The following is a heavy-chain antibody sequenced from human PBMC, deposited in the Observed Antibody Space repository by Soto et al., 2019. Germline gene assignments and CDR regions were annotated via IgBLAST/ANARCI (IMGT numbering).Heavy chain of an antibody. V-gene: IGHV3-48*04. D-gene: IGHD6-13*01. Sequence: GGSLRLSCAASGFTFSSYSMNWVRQAPGKGLERVSYISSSSSTIYYADSVKGRFTISRDNAKNSLYLQMNSLRAEDTAVYYCARSRGQQYFQHWGQGTLVTVSS. CDR1: GFTFSSYS. J-gene: IGHJ1*01. CDR2: ISSSSSTI. CDR3: ARSRGQQYFQH.